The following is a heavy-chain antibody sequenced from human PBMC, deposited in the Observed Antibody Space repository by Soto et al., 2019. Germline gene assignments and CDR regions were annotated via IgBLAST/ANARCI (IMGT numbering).Heavy chain of an antibody. Sequence: SETLLITCTVSGASIATYYWSWVRQPPGKGLEWIGYISYSGSTDYNPSLKSRVTISFDASKNQISLQVRSATAADAAVYYCARDLKEYCSDGKCNWFDPWGQGTLVTVS. CDR3: ARDLKEYCSDGKCNWFDP. CDR2: ISYSGST. D-gene: IGHD2-15*01. V-gene: IGHV4-59*01. CDR1: GASIATYY. J-gene: IGHJ5*02.